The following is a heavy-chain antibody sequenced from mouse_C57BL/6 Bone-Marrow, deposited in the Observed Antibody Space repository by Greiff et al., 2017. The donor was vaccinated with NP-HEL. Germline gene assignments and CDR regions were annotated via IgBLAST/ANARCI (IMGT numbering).Heavy chain of an antibody. V-gene: IGHV1-50*01. Sequence: QVQLKQPGAELVKPGASVKLSCKASGYTFTSYWMQWVKQRPGQGLEWIGEIDPSDSYTNYNQKFKGKATLTVDTSSSTAYMQLSSLTSEDSAVYYCASALYYYGSSPSFWGQGTLVTVSA. CDR3: ASALYYYGSSPSF. CDR2: IDPSDSYT. D-gene: IGHD1-1*01. CDR1: GYTFTSYW. J-gene: IGHJ3*01.